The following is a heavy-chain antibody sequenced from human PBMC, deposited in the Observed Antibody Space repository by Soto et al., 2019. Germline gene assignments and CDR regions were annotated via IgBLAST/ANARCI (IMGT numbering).Heavy chain of an antibody. CDR3: ARVPGV. D-gene: IGHD3-10*01. CDR1: GFTFSGYG. CDR2: IWYDGSDK. Sequence: GGSLRLSCAASGFTFSGYGMHWVRQVPGKGLEWVALIWYDGSDKYYADSVKGRFTVSRDNSKNTVFLQMDSLRVEDTAVYYCARVPGVWGQGTLVTVSS. J-gene: IGHJ4*02. V-gene: IGHV3-33*01.